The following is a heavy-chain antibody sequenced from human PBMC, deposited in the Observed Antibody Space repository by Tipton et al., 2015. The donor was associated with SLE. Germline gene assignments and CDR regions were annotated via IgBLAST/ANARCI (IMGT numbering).Heavy chain of an antibody. Sequence: TLSLTCSVSGDSVANSYWSWIRQPPGKGLEWIGYIYNSGSTNYNPSLKSRVTISVDASKNQLSLRLSSGTAADTAVYYCARQVDTEAVGSWNLAFWGRGTLVTVSS. CDR1: GDSVANSY. CDR3: ARQVDTEAVGSWNLAF. J-gene: IGHJ2*01. D-gene: IGHD5-18*01. V-gene: IGHV4-59*08. CDR2: IYNSGST.